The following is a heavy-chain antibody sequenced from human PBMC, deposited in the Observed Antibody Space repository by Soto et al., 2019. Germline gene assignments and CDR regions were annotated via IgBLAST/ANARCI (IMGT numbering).Heavy chain of an antibody. J-gene: IGHJ4*02. CDR1: GGSFSGYY. CDR3: ARQHYYDSSGYYTWN. CDR2: INHSGNT. D-gene: IGHD3-22*01. Sequence: PSETLSLTCAVYGGSFSGYYWSWIRQPPGKGLEWIGEINHSGNTNYNPSLKSRVTISVDTSKNQFSLKLSSVTAADTAVYYCARQHYYDSSGYYTWNWGQGILVTVSS. V-gene: IGHV4-34*01.